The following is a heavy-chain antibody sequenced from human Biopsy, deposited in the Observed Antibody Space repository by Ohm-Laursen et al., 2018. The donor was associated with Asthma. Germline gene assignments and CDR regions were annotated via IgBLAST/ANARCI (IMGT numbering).Heavy chain of an antibody. V-gene: IGHV1-18*04. CDR1: GYTFTDYG. CDR2: SSAYNGHT. CDR3: AGTYYDFLTGQVNDAFAI. J-gene: IGHJ3*02. Sequence: ASVKVSCKASGYTFTDYGIAWVRQAPGQGLEWMGWSSAYNGHTKYAQKFQDRVAMTTDKSANTAHMELRSLTSDDTAVYYCAGTYYDFLTGQVNDAFAIWGQGTLVTVSS. D-gene: IGHD3-9*01.